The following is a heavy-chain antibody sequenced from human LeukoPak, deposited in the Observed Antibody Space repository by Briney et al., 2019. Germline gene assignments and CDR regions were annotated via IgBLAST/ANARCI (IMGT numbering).Heavy chain of an antibody. Sequence: GGSLRLSCAASGFTFSSYGMSWVRQAPGKGLEWVSAISGSGGSTYYADSVKGRFTISRDNSKNTLYLQMNSLRAEDTAVYYCAKDHRQRITMVRGVIRSVPPIDPWGQGALVTVSS. J-gene: IGHJ5*02. D-gene: IGHD3-10*01. CDR2: ISGSGGST. CDR1: GFTFSSYG. CDR3: AKDHRQRITMVRGVIRSVPPIDP. V-gene: IGHV3-23*01.